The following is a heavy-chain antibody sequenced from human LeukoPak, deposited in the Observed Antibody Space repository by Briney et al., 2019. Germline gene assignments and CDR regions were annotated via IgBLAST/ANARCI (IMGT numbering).Heavy chain of an antibody. D-gene: IGHD6-6*01. CDR2: TNTYNGNT. J-gene: IGHJ3*02. CDR3: VRVSSSRGKLDAFDI. V-gene: IGHV1-18*01. Sequence: ASVRVSCKASGYTLTSYGISWVRQAPGQELVCMGWTNTYNGNTNYAQNLQGRVTMTIDTSTNTAYMELRSLRSDDTAVCYCVRVSSSRGKLDAFDIWGQGTMVTVPS. CDR1: GYTLTSYG.